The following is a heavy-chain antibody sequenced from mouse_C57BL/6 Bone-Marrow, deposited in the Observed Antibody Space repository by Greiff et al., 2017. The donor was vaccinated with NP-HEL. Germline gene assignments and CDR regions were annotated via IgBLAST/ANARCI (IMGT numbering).Heavy chain of an antibody. CDR2: IRSKSNNYAT. J-gene: IGHJ4*01. D-gene: IGHD1-1*01. CDR1: GFSFNTYA. V-gene: IGHV10-1*01. CDR3: VRHYYGSPYAMDY. Sequence: EVKLVESGGGLVQPKGSLKLSCAASGFSFNTYAMNWVRQAPGKGLEWVARIRSKSNNYATYYADSVKDRFTISRDDSESMLYLQMNNLKTEDTAMYYCVRHYYGSPYAMDYWGQGTSVTVSS.